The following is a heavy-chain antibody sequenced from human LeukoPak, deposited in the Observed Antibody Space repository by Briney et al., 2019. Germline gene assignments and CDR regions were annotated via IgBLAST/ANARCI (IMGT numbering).Heavy chain of an antibody. CDR1: GGSISSYY. D-gene: IGHD6-13*01. Sequence: SETLSLTCTVSGGSISSYYWSWIRQPPGKGLGWVGYIYYSGSTNYNPSLKRRVTISVDTSKNQFSLKLSSVTAADTAVYYCARRAAAGTSSGWKYYYYMDVWGKGTAVTVSS. V-gene: IGHV4-59*01. CDR2: IYYSGST. CDR3: ARRAAAGTSSGWKYYYYMDV. J-gene: IGHJ6*03.